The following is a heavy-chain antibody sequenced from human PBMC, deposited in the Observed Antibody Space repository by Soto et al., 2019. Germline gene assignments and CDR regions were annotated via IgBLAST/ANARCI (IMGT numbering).Heavy chain of an antibody. Sequence: QITLKESGPTLVKPTQTLTLSCTFSGFALSTYGEAVAWIRQPPGKALKWIALIYWDDDKRYSPSLKSRLTITKDTSKNQVVLTMTNMGPVDTATYYCAHNRIVASAGTGYFDFWGQGTLVSVSS. CDR1: GFALSTYGEA. J-gene: IGHJ4*02. D-gene: IGHD6-13*01. V-gene: IGHV2-5*02. CDR3: AHNRIVASAGTGYFDF. CDR2: IYWDDDK.